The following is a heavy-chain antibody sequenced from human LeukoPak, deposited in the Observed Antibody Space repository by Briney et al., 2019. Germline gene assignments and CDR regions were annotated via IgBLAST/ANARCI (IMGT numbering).Heavy chain of an antibody. CDR3: ARALVYSSGMRKAFDI. V-gene: IGHV4-59*01. D-gene: IGHD6-19*01. Sequence: SETLSLTCTVSGGSISSYYWSWIRQPPGKGLEWIGYIYYSGSTNYNPSLKSRVTISVDTSKNQFSLKLSSVTAADTAVYYCARALVYSSGMRKAFDIWGQGTMVTVSS. J-gene: IGHJ3*02. CDR1: GGSISSYY. CDR2: IYYSGST.